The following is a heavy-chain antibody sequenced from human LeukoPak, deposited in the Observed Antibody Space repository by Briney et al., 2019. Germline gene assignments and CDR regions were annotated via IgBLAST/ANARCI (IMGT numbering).Heavy chain of an antibody. CDR3: ARLATPLSWFEP. CDR1: GGSITSYY. D-gene: IGHD2-15*01. Sequence: PSETLSLTCSVSGGSITSYYWSWIRQPPGKGLEWIGYIYDSGSTNYNPSLKRGVTISLDTSKKQSSLKLRCMTAADTAVSFCARLATPLSWFEPWGEGSLVSVSS. J-gene: IGHJ5*02. CDR2: IYDSGST. V-gene: IGHV4-59*01.